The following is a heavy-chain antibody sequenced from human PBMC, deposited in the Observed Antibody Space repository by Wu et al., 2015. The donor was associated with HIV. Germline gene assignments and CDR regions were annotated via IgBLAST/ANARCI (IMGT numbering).Heavy chain of an antibody. V-gene: IGHV1-69*13. CDR2: LIPMYGAA. Sequence: QVHLLQSGAEVKKSGSSVRVSCKASGATFSNYALSWVRQAPGQGLEWMGRLIPMYGAADYAQKFQGRVTITADVSTNTAYMVVNSLTSDDTAVYYCARDPGKVWFGELLYPFDYWGQGTLVTVSS. CDR1: GATFSNYA. CDR3: ARDPGKVWFGELLYPFDY. D-gene: IGHD3-10*01. J-gene: IGHJ4*02.